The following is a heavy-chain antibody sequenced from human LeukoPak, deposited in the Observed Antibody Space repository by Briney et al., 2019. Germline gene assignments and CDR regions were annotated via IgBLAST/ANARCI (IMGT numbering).Heavy chain of an antibody. D-gene: IGHD2-15*01. V-gene: IGHV4-59*08. CDR3: ARRHQVTSYSPYAFDI. CDR1: GASITSYC. CDR2: IYYSGTT. Sequence: PSETLSLTCTVSGASITSYCWSWIRQPPGKGLEWIGNIYYSGTTNYNPSLKSRVTISVDMSKSHFSLKLTSVTAADTAVYYCARRHQVTSYSPYAFDIWGLGTMVTVSS. J-gene: IGHJ3*02.